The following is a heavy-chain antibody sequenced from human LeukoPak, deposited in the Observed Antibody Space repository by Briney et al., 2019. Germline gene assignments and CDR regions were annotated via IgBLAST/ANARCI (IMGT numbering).Heavy chain of an antibody. CDR1: GGSFSGYY. CDR2: INHSGST. CDR3: ARGLTMALKVDFDY. D-gene: IGHD3-10*01. Sequence: SETLSLTCAVHGGSFSGYYWSWIRQPPGKGLEWIGEINHSGSTNYNPSLKSRVTISVDTSKNQFSMKLSSVTAADTAVYYRARGLTMALKVDFDYWGQGTLVTVSS. V-gene: IGHV4-34*01. J-gene: IGHJ4*02.